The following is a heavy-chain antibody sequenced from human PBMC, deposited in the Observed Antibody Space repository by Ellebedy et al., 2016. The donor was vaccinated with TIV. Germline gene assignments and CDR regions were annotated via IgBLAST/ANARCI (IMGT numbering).Heavy chain of an antibody. CDR1: GFTFSSYD. Sequence: GGSLRLSCAASGFTFSSYDMHWVRQATGKGLEWVSSIGRADDSYYAGSVKGRFTISREDAKNSLYLQMNSLGAGDTAVYYCARGGKGLDFWGQGTMVTVSS. V-gene: IGHV3-13*01. J-gene: IGHJ3*01. CDR2: IGRADDS. CDR3: ARGGKGLDF.